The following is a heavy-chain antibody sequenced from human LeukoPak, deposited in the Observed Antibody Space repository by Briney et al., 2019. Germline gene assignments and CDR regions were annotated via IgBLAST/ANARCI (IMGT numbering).Heavy chain of an antibody. CDR3: AKERMTTTSFDY. V-gene: IGHV3-23*01. D-gene: IGHD4-11*01. CDR2: ISASGGTT. J-gene: IGHJ4*02. Sequence: GGSLRLSCAASGFTFSSYAMSWVRQAPGKGLEWVSDISASGGTTHYADSVKGRFTISRDSSKNTLYLQMNSLRAEDTAVYYCAKERMTTTSFDYWGQGTLVTVSS. CDR1: GFTFSSYA.